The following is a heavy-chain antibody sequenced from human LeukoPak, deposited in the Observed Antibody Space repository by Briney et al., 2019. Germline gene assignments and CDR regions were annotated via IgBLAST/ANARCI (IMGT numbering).Heavy chain of an antibody. CDR1: GFTFSSYW. CDR3: ARDMGATTIAAWFDP. CDR2: INSDGSSR. J-gene: IGHJ5*02. V-gene: IGHV3-74*01. D-gene: IGHD1-26*01. Sequence: PGGSLRLSCAASGFTFSSYWMHWVRQAPGKGLVWVSRINSDGSSRSYADSVKGRFTISRDNAKNTLYLQMNSLRAEYTAVYYCARDMGATTIAAWFDPWGQGTLVTVSS.